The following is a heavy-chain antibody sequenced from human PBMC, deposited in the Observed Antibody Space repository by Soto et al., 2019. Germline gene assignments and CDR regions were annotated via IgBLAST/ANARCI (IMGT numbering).Heavy chain of an antibody. D-gene: IGHD6-25*01. CDR2: SYYSGST. Sequence: SETLSLTCTVSGGSISSSSYYWGWIRQPPGKGLEWIGSSYYSGSTYYNPSLKSRVTISVDTSKNQFSLKLSSVTAADTAVYYCARLSAGQPAGLFDYWGQGTLVTVS. CDR3: ARLSAGQPAGLFDY. CDR1: GGSISSSSYY. J-gene: IGHJ4*02. V-gene: IGHV4-39*01.